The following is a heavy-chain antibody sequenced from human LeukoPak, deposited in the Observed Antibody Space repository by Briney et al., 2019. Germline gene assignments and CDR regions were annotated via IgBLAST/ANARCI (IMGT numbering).Heavy chain of an antibody. D-gene: IGHD4/OR15-4a*01. J-gene: IGHJ4*02. CDR2: IIPIFGTA. CDR3: ASLVDYSMN. V-gene: IGHV1-69*05. Sequence: ASVKVSCRASGGTFSSYAISWVRQAPGQGLEWMGRIIPIFGTANYAQKFQGRVTMTTDTSTSTAYMELRSLRSDDTAVYYCASLVDYSMNWGQGTLVTVSS. CDR1: GGTFSSYA.